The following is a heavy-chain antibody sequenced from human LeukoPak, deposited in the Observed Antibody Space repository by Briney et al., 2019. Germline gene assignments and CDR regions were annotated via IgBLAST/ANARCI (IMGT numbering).Heavy chain of an antibody. Sequence: ASVKVSCRASGYTFTSYYMHWVRQALGQGLEWMGIINPTGGSTTYAQRFQGRVTMTRDTSTSTVYMELRSLRSEDTAVYYCARDRVIAAAGSFDYWGQGTLVTVSS. CDR2: INPTGGST. CDR3: ARDRVIAAAGSFDY. J-gene: IGHJ4*02. V-gene: IGHV1-46*01. D-gene: IGHD6-13*01. CDR1: GYTFTSYY.